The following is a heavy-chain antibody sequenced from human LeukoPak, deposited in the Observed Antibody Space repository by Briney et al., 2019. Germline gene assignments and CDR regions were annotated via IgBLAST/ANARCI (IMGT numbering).Heavy chain of an antibody. CDR2: IYSGGTT. J-gene: IGHJ4*02. V-gene: IGHV3-66*01. D-gene: IGHD2-21*02. CDR3: AKDIRMTAIRGFDY. CDR1: GFTVSGNY. Sequence: GGSLRLSCAASGFTVSGNYMSWVRQAPGEGLEWVSLIYSGGTTYYADSVKGRFTISRDSSKNTLYLQMNSLRAEDTAVYYCAKDIRMTAIRGFDYWGQGTLVTVSS.